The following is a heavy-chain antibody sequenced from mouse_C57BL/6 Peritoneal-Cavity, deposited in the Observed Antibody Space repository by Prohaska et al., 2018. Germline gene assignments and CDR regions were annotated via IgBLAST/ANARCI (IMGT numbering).Heavy chain of an antibody. D-gene: IGHD4-1*01. J-gene: IGHJ2*01. Sequence: EVKLEESGGGLVQPGGSMKLSCVASGFTFSNYWMNWVRQSPEKGLEWVSQIRLKSDNYATQYAESVKGRFTISRDDSKSSVYLQMNNVRAEDTGIYYCTLGRVDYWGQGTTLTVSS. CDR3: TLGRVDY. CDR2: IRLKSDNYAT. V-gene: IGHV6-3*01. CDR1: GFTFSNYW.